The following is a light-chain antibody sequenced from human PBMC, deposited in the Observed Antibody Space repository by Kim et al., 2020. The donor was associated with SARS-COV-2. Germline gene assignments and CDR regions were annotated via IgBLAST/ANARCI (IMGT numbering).Light chain of an antibody. CDR3: QQRSNWPLT. Sequence: LSPGETATLSCRASQRVSSVLAWYQQKPGLAPRLLMYDASNRATGIPARFSGSGSGADFTLTISSLEPEDSAVYYCQQRSNWPLTFGGGTRVDIK. CDR1: QRVSSV. J-gene: IGKJ4*01. V-gene: IGKV3-11*01. CDR2: DAS.